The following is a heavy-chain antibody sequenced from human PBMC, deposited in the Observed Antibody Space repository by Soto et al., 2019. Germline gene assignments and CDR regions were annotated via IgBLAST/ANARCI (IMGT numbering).Heavy chain of an antibody. CDR2: IDSDERST. J-gene: IGHJ3*02. CDR3: ARGGPRRNAFDI. D-gene: IGHD3-16*01. CDR1: GFTFSSNW. Sequence: GGSLRLSCAASGFTFSSNWMHWVRQAPGKGLVWVSRIDSDERSTNSADFVKGRFIISRDNAKNTLYLQMNSLGAKDTAVYYCARGGPRRNAFDIWGQGTMVTVSS. V-gene: IGHV3-74*01.